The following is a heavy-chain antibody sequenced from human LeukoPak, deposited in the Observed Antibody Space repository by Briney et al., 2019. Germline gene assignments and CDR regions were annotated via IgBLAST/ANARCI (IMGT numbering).Heavy chain of an antibody. Sequence: GGSLRLSCAASGFTFSSYAMTWVRQAPDKGLEWVSAISSSDGSTHYADSVKGRFTISRDDSQNTLYLQMNSLSAEDTAVYYCAKVETSGGANCYALDYWGQGTLVTVSS. CDR2: ISSSDGST. CDR3: AKVETSGGANCYALDY. D-gene: IGHD2-2*01. CDR1: GFTFSSYA. J-gene: IGHJ4*02. V-gene: IGHV3-23*01.